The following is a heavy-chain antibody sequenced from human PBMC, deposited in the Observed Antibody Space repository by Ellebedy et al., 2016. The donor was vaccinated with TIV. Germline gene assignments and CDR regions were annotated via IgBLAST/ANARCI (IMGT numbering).Heavy chain of an antibody. J-gene: IGHJ5*02. CDR3: ARQGTTVNEAVWFDP. CDR1: AYSFISYW. V-gene: IGHV5-10-1*01. Sequence: GESLKISCKGSAYSFISYWINWVRQMPGKALEWMGRIDPSNSQINYSPSFQGHVSISTDESITTAYLQWNSLKASDTAMYYCARQGTTVNEAVWFDPWGQGTLVTVSS. CDR2: IDPSNSQI. D-gene: IGHD4-17*01.